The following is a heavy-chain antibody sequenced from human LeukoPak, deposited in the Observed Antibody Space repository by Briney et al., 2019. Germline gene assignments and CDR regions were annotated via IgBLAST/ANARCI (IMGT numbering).Heavy chain of an antibody. J-gene: IGHJ4*02. V-gene: IGHV1-69*13. Sequence: ASVKVSCKVSGYTLTELSMHWVRQAPGKGLEWMGGIIPIFGTANYAQKFQGRVTITADESTSTAYMELSSLRSEDTAVYYCARVAGSYYDWGQGTLVTVSS. CDR3: ARVAGSYYD. CDR2: IIPIFGTA. D-gene: IGHD3-10*01. CDR1: GYTLTELS.